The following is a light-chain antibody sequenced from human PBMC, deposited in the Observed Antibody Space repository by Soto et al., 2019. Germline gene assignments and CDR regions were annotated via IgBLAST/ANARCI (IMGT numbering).Light chain of an antibody. CDR1: QEINNY. CDR2: AAS. Sequence: DFQMTQSPSSLSASVGDRVIITCRASQEINNYLAWYQQKPGRAPNLLIYAASTLQSGVPSRFSGSGSGTDVTLTISSLQPEDVATYYCQKYTTAPWAFGQGTKVEIK. J-gene: IGKJ1*01. CDR3: QKYTTAPWA. V-gene: IGKV1-27*01.